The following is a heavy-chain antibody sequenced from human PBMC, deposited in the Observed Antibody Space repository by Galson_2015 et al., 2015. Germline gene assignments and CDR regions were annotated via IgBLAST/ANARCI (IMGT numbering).Heavy chain of an antibody. CDR2: ISYDGSNK. J-gene: IGHJ4*02. Sequence: SLRLSCAASGFTFSSYAMHWVRQAPGKGLEWVAVISYDGSNKYYADSVKGRFTISRDNSKNTLYLQMNSLRAEDTAVYYCARDLIAVAGTSLDYWGQGTLVTVSS. V-gene: IGHV3-30-3*01. CDR3: ARDLIAVAGTSLDY. D-gene: IGHD6-19*01. CDR1: GFTFSSYA.